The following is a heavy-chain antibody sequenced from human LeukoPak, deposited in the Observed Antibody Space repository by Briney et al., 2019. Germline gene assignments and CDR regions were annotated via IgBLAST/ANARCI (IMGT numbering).Heavy chain of an antibody. CDR2: ISAYNGNT. J-gene: IGHJ3*02. Sequence: ASVKVSCKASGYTFTSYGISWVRQAPGQGLEWMGWISAYNGNTNYAQKLQGRVTMTTDTSTSTAYMELRSLRSEDTAVYYCARVAYYYDSSGYYDAFDIWGQGTMVTVSS. CDR1: GYTFTSYG. CDR3: ARVAYYYDSSGYYDAFDI. D-gene: IGHD3-22*01. V-gene: IGHV1-18*01.